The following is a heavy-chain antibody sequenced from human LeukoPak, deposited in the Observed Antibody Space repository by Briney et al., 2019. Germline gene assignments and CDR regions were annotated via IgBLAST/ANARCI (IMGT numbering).Heavy chain of an antibody. V-gene: IGHV3-23*01. D-gene: IGHD3-10*01. CDR2: ISGSGNLT. J-gene: IGHJ4*02. Sequence: GGSLRLSCAASGFTFSSYAMSWVRQAPGKVLEWVSAISGSGNLTYFADSVKGRFTISRDNSKNTLYLQMNSLRAEDTALYYCSKDAASGTYGTFDYWGQGTLVIVSS. CDR1: GFTFSSYA. CDR3: SKDAASGTYGTFDY.